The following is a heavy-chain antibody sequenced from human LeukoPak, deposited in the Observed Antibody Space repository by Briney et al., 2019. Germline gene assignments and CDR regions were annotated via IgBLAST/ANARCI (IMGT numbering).Heavy chain of an antibody. CDR1: GFTFSSYS. CDR2: ISSSSSYI. D-gene: IGHD3-10*01. V-gene: IGHV3-21*01. CDR3: ASFVGGSGSRDY. Sequence: GGSLRLSCAASGFTFSSYSMNWVRQAPGKGLEWVSSISSSSSYIYYADSVKGRFTISRDNAKNSLYLQMNSLRAEDAAVYYCASFVGGSGSRDYWGQGTLVTVSS. J-gene: IGHJ4*02.